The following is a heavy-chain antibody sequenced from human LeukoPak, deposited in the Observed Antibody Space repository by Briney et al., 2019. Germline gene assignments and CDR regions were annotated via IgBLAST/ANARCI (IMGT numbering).Heavy chain of an antibody. J-gene: IGHJ6*03. D-gene: IGHD3-9*01. V-gene: IGHV4-59*01. CDR2: IYYSGST. CDR1: GFSISSYY. CDR3: ARHDILTLPPSGYYMDV. Sequence: SETLSLTCTVSGFSISSYYWSWLRQPPGKGLEWIGYIYYSGSTNYNPSLKSRVTISVDTSKNQFSLQLSSVTAADTAVYYCARHDILTLPPSGYYMDVWGKGTTVTISS.